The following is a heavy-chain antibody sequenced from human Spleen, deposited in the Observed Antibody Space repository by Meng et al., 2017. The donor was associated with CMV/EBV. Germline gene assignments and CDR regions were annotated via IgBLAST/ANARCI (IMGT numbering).Heavy chain of an antibody. CDR1: GGSISSSSYY. CDR3: ARRLTIFGVVIEGYYFDY. Sequence: SETLSLTCTVSGGSISSSSYYWGWIRQPPGKGLEWIGSIYYSGSTYYNPSLKSRVTISVDTSKNQFSLKLSSVTVADTAVYYCARRLTIFGVVIEGYYFDYWGQGTLVTVSS. V-gene: IGHV4-39*07. CDR2: IYYSGST. J-gene: IGHJ4*02. D-gene: IGHD3-3*01.